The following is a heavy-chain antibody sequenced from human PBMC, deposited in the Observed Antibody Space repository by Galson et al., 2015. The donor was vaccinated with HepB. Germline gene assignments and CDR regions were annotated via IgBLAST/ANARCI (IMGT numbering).Heavy chain of an antibody. CDR2: ISAYNGNT. CDR3: AREPTYYDFWSGQPHFDY. J-gene: IGHJ4*02. CDR1: GYTFTSYG. V-gene: IGHV1-18*04. D-gene: IGHD3-3*01. Sequence: SVKVSCKASGYTFTSYGISWVRQAPGQGLEWMGWISAYNGNTNYAQKLQGRVTMTTDTSTSTAYMELRSLRSDDTAVYYCAREPTYYDFWSGQPHFDYWGQGTLVTVSS.